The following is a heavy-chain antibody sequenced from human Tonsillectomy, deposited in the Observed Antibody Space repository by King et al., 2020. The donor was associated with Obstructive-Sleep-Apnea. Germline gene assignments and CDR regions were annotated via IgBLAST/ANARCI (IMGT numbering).Heavy chain of an antibody. Sequence: VQLVQSGGGLVKPGGSLRLSCAASGFTFSDVWMTWVRQAPGKGLEAVGLIKTKADGGTKHYAAPVKGRFTISRDDLKKMLFLQMHSLKTVDTAVYYCTTAGDTGYHVYYGLDVWGQGTTVTVSS. CDR2: IKTKADGGTK. J-gene: IGHJ6*02. V-gene: IGHV3-15*01. CDR3: TTAGDTGYHVYYGLDV. CDR1: GFTFSDVW. D-gene: IGHD5-12*01.